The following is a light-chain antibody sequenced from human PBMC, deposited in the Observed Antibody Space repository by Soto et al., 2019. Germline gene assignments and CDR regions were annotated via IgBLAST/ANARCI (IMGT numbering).Light chain of an antibody. Sequence: DIQMTQSPSSLSASVGDRVTITCRASQGISNYIAWYQQKPGKATKLLISAASTLQSGVPSRFSGSGSGTDFTLTISSLQPEDVATYSCQIYKSVPLFVPGTKVDIK. CDR3: QIYKSVPL. CDR1: QGISNY. V-gene: IGKV1-27*01. CDR2: AAS. J-gene: IGKJ3*01.